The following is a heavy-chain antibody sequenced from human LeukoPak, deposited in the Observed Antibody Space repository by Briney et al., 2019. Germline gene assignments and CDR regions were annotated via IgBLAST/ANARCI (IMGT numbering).Heavy chain of an antibody. CDR3: VSTATFDY. Sequence: GGSLRLSCAVSGFTFSNYWMSWVRQAPGKGLEWVANIKQDGSERYYVDSVKGRFTISRDNAKNLLSLEMNSLRVEDTAIYYCVSTATFDYWGQGTLVTVSP. CDR2: IKQDGSER. CDR1: GFTFSNYW. D-gene: IGHD5-12*01. J-gene: IGHJ4*02. V-gene: IGHV3-7*03.